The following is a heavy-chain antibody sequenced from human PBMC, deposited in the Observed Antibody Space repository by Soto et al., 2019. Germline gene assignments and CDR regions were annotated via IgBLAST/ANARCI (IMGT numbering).Heavy chain of an antibody. D-gene: IGHD4-17*01. CDR3: ARGGHGDYYYYGMDV. J-gene: IGHJ6*02. CDR2: IYYSGST. CDR1: GGSISSYY. Sequence: SETLSLTCTVSGGSISSYYWSWIRQPPGKELEWIGYIYYSGSTNYNPSLKSRVTISVDTSKNQFSLKLSSVTAADTAVYYCARGGHGDYYYYGMDVWGQGTTVTVS. V-gene: IGHV4-59*01.